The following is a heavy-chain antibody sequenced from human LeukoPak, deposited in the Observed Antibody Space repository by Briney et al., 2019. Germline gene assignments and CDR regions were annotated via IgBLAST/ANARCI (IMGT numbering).Heavy chain of an antibody. Sequence: TGGSLRLSCVASAFTFARHWMSWVRQAPGKPLEWVATIRQDGGAKNYLDSVKGRFIISRDNARNSLSLQMDSLRVEDTAVYYCARLSGESTIYDYWGQRTLVTVSS. CDR2: IRQDGGAK. V-gene: IGHV3-7*01. J-gene: IGHJ4*02. CDR3: ARLSGESTIYDY. CDR1: AFTFARHW. D-gene: IGHD5/OR15-5a*01.